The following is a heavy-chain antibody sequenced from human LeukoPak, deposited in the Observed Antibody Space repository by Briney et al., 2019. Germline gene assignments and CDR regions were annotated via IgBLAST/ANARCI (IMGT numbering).Heavy chain of an antibody. J-gene: IGHJ3*02. V-gene: IGHV4-39*07. CDR3: ASVTVAVAAKADDAFDI. CDR2: IYYSGST. CDR1: GGSISSSSYY. D-gene: IGHD6-19*01. Sequence: SETLSLTCTVSGGSISSSSYYWGWIRQPPGKGLEWVGSIYYSGSTYYNPSLKSRVTISVDTSKNQFSLKLSSVTAADTAVYYCASVTVAVAAKADDAFDIWGQGTMVTVSS.